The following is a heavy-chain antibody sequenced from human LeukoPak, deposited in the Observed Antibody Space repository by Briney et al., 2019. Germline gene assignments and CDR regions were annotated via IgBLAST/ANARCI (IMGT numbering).Heavy chain of an antibody. Sequence: GASVKVSCKASGYIFTGYYMHWVRQAPGQGLEWMGWINPNSGDTDYARKFQGRVTMTRDTSIRTVYMELSSLKSDDTAVYYCTRGRRLDNAPTAPCEYWGQGTLVTVSS. CDR3: TRGRRLDNAPTAPCEY. D-gene: IGHD2-2*03. CDR2: INPNSGDT. V-gene: IGHV1-2*02. J-gene: IGHJ4*02. CDR1: GYIFTGYY.